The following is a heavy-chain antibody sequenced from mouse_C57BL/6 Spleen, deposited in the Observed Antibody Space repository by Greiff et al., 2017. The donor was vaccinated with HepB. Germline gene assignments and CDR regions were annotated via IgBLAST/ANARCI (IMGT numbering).Heavy chain of an antibody. CDR3: ARWGRRYAMDY. D-gene: IGHD3-3*01. Sequence: QVQLQQPGAELVRPGTSVKLSCKASGYTFTSYWMHWVKQRPGQGLEWIGVIDPSDSYTNYNQKFKGKATLTVDTSSSTAYMQLSSLTSEDSAVYYCARWGRRYAMDYWGQGTSVTVSS. CDR2: IDPSDSYT. J-gene: IGHJ4*01. CDR1: GYTFTSYW. V-gene: IGHV1-59*01.